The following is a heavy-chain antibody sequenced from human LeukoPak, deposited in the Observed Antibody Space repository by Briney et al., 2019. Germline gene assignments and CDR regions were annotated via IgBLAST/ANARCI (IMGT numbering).Heavy chain of an antibody. J-gene: IGHJ4*02. D-gene: IGHD4-23*01. CDR2: IYNSGST. CDR1: GGSICSYY. Sequence: PSETLSLTCTVSGGSICSYYWSWIRQPPGMGVEWIGYIYNSGSTSYNPSLKSRLTISVDMSKNQFSLKLRSVTAADTAVYYCARGGNRFDYWGQETLVTVSS. V-gene: IGHV4-59*01. CDR3: ARGGNRFDY.